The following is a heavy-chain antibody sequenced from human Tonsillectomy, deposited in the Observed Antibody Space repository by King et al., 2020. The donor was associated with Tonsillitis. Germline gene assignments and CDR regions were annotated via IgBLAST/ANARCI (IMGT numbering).Heavy chain of an antibody. V-gene: IGHV5-10-1*03. J-gene: IGHJ4*02. CDR2: IDPSDSYT. D-gene: IGHD3-9*01. CDR1: GYSFTSSW. CDR3: ASRYYGCLTGYEDQTFDS. Sequence: EQLVQSGAEVKKPGESLRISCKGSGYSFTSSWISWVRQMPGKGLEWMGRIDPSDSYTNYSPSFQGHVTISADKSISTAYLQWSSLKASDTAMYYCASRYYGCLTGYEDQTFDSWGQGTLVTISS.